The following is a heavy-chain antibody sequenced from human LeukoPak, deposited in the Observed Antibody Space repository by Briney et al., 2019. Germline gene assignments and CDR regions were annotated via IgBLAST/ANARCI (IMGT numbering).Heavy chain of an antibody. D-gene: IGHD6-19*01. CDR1: GASISDYY. V-gene: IGHV4-4*09. CDR2: IYPRGST. J-gene: IGHJ4*02. CDR3: ARQAVAGTYYFDY. Sequence: PSETLSLTCTVSGASISDYYWSWIRQSPGKGLEWIGYIYPRGSTNYNPSLESRVTISVDMSKNHFSLRLSSATATDAAVYYCARQAVAGTYYFDYWGQGTLVTVSS.